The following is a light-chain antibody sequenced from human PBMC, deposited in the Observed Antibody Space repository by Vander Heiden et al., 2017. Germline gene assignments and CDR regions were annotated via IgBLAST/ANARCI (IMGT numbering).Light chain of an antibody. J-gene: IGLJ3*02. Sequence: QSALTQPPSVSGSPGQSITISCTGTSSDVGSYHLVSWYQQHPGKAPKLMIYEGSKRPSGVSNRFSGSKSGNTASLTISGLQAEDEADYYCCSYAGSSTLEFGGGTKLTVL. CDR3: CSYAGSSTLE. CDR1: SSDVGSYHL. V-gene: IGLV2-23*01. CDR2: EGS.